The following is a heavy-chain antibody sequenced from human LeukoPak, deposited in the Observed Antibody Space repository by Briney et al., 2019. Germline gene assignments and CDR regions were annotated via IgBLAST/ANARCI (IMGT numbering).Heavy chain of an antibody. V-gene: IGHV1-2*02. J-gene: IGHJ5*02. D-gene: IGHD6-13*01. CDR1: GYTFTGYY. Sequence: ASVKVSCKASGYTFTGYYMHWVRQAPGQGLEWMGWINPNSGGTNYAQKFQGRVTMTRDTSISTAYMELSRLRSDDTAVYYCARSQYSSSWYGSNWFDPWGQGTLVTVSS. CDR2: INPNSGGT. CDR3: ARSQYSSSWYGSNWFDP.